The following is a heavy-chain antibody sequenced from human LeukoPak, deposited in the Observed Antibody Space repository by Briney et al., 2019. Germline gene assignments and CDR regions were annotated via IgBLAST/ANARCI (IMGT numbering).Heavy chain of an antibody. V-gene: IGHV1-46*01. J-gene: IGHJ4*02. Sequence: GASVKVSCKASGYTFTSNYIHWVRQAPGQGLEWMGMIYPRDGSTSYAQKFQGRVTVTRDTSMSTVHMELSGLRPEDTAVYYCARDQEGFDYWGQGTLVTVSS. CDR2: IYPRDGST. CDR1: GYTFTSNY. CDR3: ARDQEGFDY.